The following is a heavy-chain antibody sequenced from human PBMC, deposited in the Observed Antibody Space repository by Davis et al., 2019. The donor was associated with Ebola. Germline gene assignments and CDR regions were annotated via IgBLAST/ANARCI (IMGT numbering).Heavy chain of an antibody. CDR2: ISAYNGNT. J-gene: IGHJ6*02. D-gene: IGHD3-10*01. V-gene: IGHV1-18*01. CDR3: ARNDYYGSGSYYNVYYYYGMDV. Sequence: AASVKVSCKASGYTFTSYGISWVRQAPGQGLEWMGWISAYNGNTNYAQKLQGRVTMTEDTSTDTAYMELSSLRSEDTAVYYCARNDYYGSGSYYNVYYYYGMDVWGQGTTVTVSS. CDR1: GYTFTSYG.